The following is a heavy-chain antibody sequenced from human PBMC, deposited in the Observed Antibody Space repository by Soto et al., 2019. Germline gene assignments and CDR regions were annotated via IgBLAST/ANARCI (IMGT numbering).Heavy chain of an antibody. V-gene: IGHV5-51*01. CDR2: IYPSDSDT. D-gene: IGHD3-10*01. J-gene: IGHJ3*02. CDR3: ARRPGSAFDI. Sequence: ESLKISCKASGYSFTTNWIGWVRQMPGKGLEWMGIIYPSDSDTKYSPSFQGQVTISADKSINTAYLQWSSLKASDTAMYYCARRPGSAFDIWGQGTMVTVSS. CDR1: GYSFTTNW.